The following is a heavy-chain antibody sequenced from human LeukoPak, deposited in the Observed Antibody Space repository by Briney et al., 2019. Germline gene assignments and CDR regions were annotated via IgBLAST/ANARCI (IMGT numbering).Heavy chain of an antibody. V-gene: IGHV3-33*01. CDR3: AIYSSNTVTTGAFDI. Sequence: PGRSLRLSCAASGFTFSNHGMQRVRQAPGQGLEGVAVIWYDGSNKYYVDSVKGRFTTSRANSKNTVYLQRTSLRDEDTAVYCCAIYSSNTVTTGAFDIWGQGTMVTVSS. D-gene: IGHD1-14*01. CDR1: GFTFSNHG. J-gene: IGHJ3*02. CDR2: IWYDGSNK.